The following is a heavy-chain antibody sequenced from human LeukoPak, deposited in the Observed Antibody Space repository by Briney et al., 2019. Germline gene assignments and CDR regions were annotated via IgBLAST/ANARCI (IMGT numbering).Heavy chain of an antibody. Sequence: PGGSLRLSCSASGFTFSSSAMYWVRQAPGKGLEYVSAISSNGGSTYYADSVKGRFTVSRDNSNNTLYLQMSSLRAEDTAIYYCAKGPTYDSLPYYFDYWGQGTLVTVSS. CDR2: ISSNGGST. D-gene: IGHD3-22*01. CDR3: AKGPTYDSLPYYFDY. V-gene: IGHV3-64D*06. CDR1: GFTFSSSA. J-gene: IGHJ4*02.